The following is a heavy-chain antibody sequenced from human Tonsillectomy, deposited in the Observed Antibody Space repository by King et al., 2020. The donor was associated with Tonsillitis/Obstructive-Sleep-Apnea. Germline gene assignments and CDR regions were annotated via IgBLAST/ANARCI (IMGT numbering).Heavy chain of an antibody. Sequence: VQLVESGGGVVQPGRSLRLSCAASGFTFSTYGMHWVRQAPGKGLEWVAVILYDGSEKYYTDSVKGRFTISRDNSKSTLYLQMNSLSAEDTAVYYCARGVHYTAYEYWGQGTLVTASS. J-gene: IGHJ4*02. CDR3: ARGVHYTAYEY. D-gene: IGHD2-2*02. CDR1: GFTFSTYG. V-gene: IGHV3-33*01. CDR2: ILYDGSEK.